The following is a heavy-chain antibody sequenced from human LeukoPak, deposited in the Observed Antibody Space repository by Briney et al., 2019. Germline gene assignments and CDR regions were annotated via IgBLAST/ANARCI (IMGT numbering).Heavy chain of an antibody. D-gene: IGHD3-22*01. Sequence: PGGSLRLSCAASGFTVCSNYMSWVRQAPGKGLEWVSVIYSGGSTYYADSVKGRFTISRDNSKNTLYLQMNSLRAEDTAVYYCATYSSGYYYYGMDVWGQGTTVTVSS. CDR2: IYSGGST. V-gene: IGHV3-53*01. CDR1: GFTVCSNY. J-gene: IGHJ6*02. CDR3: ATYSSGYYYYGMDV.